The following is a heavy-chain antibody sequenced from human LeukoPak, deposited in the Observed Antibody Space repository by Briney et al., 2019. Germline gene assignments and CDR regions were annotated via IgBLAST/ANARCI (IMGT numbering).Heavy chain of an antibody. CDR2: INPSGGSR. J-gene: IGHJ4*02. Sequence: GASVRVFFRTSGYTFTSYYVLGVRHPPARGREEGGIINPSGGSRGYAQNFQGRVTMTRDTITSTDHMELSRLRSEDAAVYCCARRNNWGTGYYFDYWGQGTLVTVSS. V-gene: IGHV1-46*01. CDR1: GYTFTSYY. CDR3: ARRNNWGTGYYFDY. D-gene: IGHD7-27*01.